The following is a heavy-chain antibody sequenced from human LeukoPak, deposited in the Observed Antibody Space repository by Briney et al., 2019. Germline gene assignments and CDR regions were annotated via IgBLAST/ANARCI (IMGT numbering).Heavy chain of an antibody. CDR2: INPNSGGT. Sequence: ASVKLPCKASGYTFTAYYMHWGRHPPGQGLEWMGWINPNSGGTNYAQKFQGRVTMTRDTAISTAYMELSRLTSDDTAVYYCARDRYCSGGSCYRWFDPWGQGTLVTVSS. V-gene: IGHV1-2*02. CDR3: ARDRYCSGGSCYRWFDP. D-gene: IGHD2-15*01. J-gene: IGHJ5*02. CDR1: GYTFTAYY.